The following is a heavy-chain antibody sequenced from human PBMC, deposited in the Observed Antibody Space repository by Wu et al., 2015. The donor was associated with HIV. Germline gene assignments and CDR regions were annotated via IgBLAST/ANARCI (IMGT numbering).Heavy chain of an antibody. V-gene: IGHV1-18*01. D-gene: IGHD1-1*01. CDR3: ARWEELQLGNSFDL. CDR2: ISAYNGNT. J-gene: IGHJ3*01. Sequence: QVQLVQSGAEVKKPGASVKVSCKASGYTFTSYGISWVRQAPGQGLEWMGWISAYNGNTNYAQKLQGRVTFTADESTATAHMEVNSLRHEDTAMYYCARWEELQLGNSFDLWGQGTMVIVSS. CDR1: GYTFTSYG.